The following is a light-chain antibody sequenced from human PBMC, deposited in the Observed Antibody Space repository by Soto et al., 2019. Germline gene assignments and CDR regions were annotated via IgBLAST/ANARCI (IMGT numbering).Light chain of an antibody. V-gene: IGLV7-46*01. CDR3: LLSYSDARI. Sequence: HAVVTQEPSXTVPPGGTVTLTCGSSTGTVTSGHYPYWFHQKPGQAPKTLIYDAFYRHSWTPARFSGSLLGGKAALTLSGAQPEDEADYYCLLSYSDARIFGGGTKVTVL. CDR2: DAF. J-gene: IGLJ2*01. CDR1: TGTVTSGHY.